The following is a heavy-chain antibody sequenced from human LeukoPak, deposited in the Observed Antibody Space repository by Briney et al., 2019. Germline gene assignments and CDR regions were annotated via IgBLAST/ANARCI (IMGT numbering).Heavy chain of an antibody. Sequence: SETLSLTCTVSGGSISSGSYYWSWIRQPAGKGLEWIGRIYTSGSTNYNPSLKSRVTISVDTSKNQFSLKLSSVTAADTAVYYCARRTYRGYAFDIWGQGTMVTVSS. CDR3: ARRTYRGYAFDI. CDR2: IYTSGST. V-gene: IGHV4-61*02. D-gene: IGHD4-11*01. CDR1: GGSISSGSYY. J-gene: IGHJ3*02.